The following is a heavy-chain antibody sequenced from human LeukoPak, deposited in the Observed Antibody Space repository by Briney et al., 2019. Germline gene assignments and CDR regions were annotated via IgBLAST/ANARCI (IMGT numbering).Heavy chain of an antibody. CDR2: INHSGST. CDR1: GGSFSGYY. V-gene: IGHV4-34*01. D-gene: IGHD3-10*01. Sequence: SETLSLTCAVYGGSFSGYYWSWIRQPPGKGLAWIGEINHSGSTNYNPSLKSRVTISVDTSKNQFSLKLSSVTAADTAVYYCARRALLLLWFGAMDVWGKGTTVTISS. J-gene: IGHJ6*03. CDR3: ARRALLLLWFGAMDV.